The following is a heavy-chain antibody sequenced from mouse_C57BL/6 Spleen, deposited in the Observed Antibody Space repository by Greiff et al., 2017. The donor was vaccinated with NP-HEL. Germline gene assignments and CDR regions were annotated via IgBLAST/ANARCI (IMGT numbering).Heavy chain of an antibody. CDR1: GFTFSDYG. D-gene: IGHD2-4*01. J-gene: IGHJ3*01. CDR2: ISSGSSTI. V-gene: IGHV5-17*01. Sequence: EVHLVESGGGLVKPGGSLKLSCAASGFTFSDYGMHWVRQAPEQGLEWVAYISSGSSTIYYADTVKGRFTISRDNAKNTLFLQMTSLRSEDTAMYYCAGGYDYPWFAYWGQGTLVTVSA. CDR3: AGGYDYPWFAY.